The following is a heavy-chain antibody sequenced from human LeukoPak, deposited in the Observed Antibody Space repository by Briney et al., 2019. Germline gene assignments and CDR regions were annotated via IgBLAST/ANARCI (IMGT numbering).Heavy chain of an antibody. V-gene: IGHV4-34*01. CDR2: INHSGST. J-gene: IGHJ4*02. CDR3: ARAPWSGSYYPY. Sequence: PSETLSLTCTVSGGSISSYYWSWIRQPPGKGLEWIGEINHSGSTNYNPSLKSRVTISVDTSKNQFSLKLSSVTAADTAVYYCARAPWSGSYYPYWGQGTLVTVSS. CDR1: GGSISSYY. D-gene: IGHD1-26*01.